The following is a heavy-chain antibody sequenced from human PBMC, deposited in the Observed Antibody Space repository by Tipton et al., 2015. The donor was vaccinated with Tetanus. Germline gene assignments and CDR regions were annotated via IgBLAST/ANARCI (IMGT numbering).Heavy chain of an antibody. V-gene: IGHV4-31*03. CDR1: GASINAGGYL. D-gene: IGHD1-7*01. J-gene: IGHJ4*02. CDR2: IYYTALT. Sequence: TLSLTCNVSGASINAGGYLWTWVRQHSGKGLEWIGNIYYTALTSYTPSLSGRVTISVDTSKNQFSLSLTSVTAADTAVYYCARDLGTSGFHWGQGTLVTVSS. CDR3: ARDLGTSGFH.